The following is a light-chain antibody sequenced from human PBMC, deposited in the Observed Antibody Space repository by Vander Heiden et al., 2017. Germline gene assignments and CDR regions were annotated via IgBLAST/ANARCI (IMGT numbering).Light chain of an antibody. CDR1: SSDVGAYDY. J-gene: IGLJ2*01. V-gene: IGLV2-14*03. CDR3: TSYSSSTPGV. Sequence: QSALTPPASVSGSPGQSITISCTGTSSDVGAYDYVSWYQQQPGKAPKLMIYDVSDRPSGVSTRFSGSKSGNTASLTISGLRAEDEADYYCTSYSSSTPGVFGGGTKLTVL. CDR2: DVS.